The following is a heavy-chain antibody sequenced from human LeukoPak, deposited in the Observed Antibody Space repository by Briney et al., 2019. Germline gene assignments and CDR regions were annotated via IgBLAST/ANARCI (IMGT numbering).Heavy chain of an antibody. Sequence: ASVKVSCKASGYTFTSYDINWVRQATGQGLEWMGWMNPNSGNTGYAQKFQGRVTMTRDTSISTAYMELSSLRSDDTAVYYCAIGYCSGGSCYPHDYWGQGTLVTVSS. D-gene: IGHD2-15*01. J-gene: IGHJ4*02. CDR2: MNPNSGNT. CDR3: AIGYCSGGSCYPHDY. CDR1: GYTFTSYD. V-gene: IGHV1-8*01.